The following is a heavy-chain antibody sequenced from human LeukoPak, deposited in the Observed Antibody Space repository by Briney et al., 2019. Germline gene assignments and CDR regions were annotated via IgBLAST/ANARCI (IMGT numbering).Heavy chain of an antibody. V-gene: IGHV4-61*01. J-gene: IGHJ1*01. CDR2: IYYSGST. Sequence: SETLSLTCTVSGGSVSSGSYYWGWIRQPPGKGLEWIGYIYYSGSTNYNPSLKSRVTISLDTSKNQFSLRLSSVTAADTALYYCTRATSSSWGGYFQHWGQGTLVTVSS. CDR3: TRATSSSWGGYFQH. CDR1: GGSVSSGSYY. D-gene: IGHD6-13*01.